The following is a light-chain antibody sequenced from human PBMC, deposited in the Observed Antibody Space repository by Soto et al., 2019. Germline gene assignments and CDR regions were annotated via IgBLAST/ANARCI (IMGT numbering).Light chain of an antibody. CDR1: DVGSYNY. J-gene: IGLJ1*01. V-gene: IGLV2-14*01. Sequence: QSALTQPASVSGSPGRSITISCTGSDVGSYNYVSWYQQHPGKAPKLIIYEVSNRPSGVSNRFSGSKSGNTASLTISGLQAEDEADYYCGSYTTNSLYVFATGTKVTVL. CDR2: EVS. CDR3: GSYTTNSLYV.